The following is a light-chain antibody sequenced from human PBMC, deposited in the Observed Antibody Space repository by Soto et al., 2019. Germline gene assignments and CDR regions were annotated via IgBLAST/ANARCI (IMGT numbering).Light chain of an antibody. Sequence: DIQMTQSPSSLSACVGDRVTITCRASQSISSYLNWYQQKPGKAPKVLISGASSLQSGVPFRFSGSGSGTDFTLTISSLQFEDFVSYYCQQSHSTPLTFGGGTKVEIK. J-gene: IGKJ4*01. CDR3: QQSHSTPLT. V-gene: IGKV1-39*01. CDR1: QSISSY. CDR2: GAS.